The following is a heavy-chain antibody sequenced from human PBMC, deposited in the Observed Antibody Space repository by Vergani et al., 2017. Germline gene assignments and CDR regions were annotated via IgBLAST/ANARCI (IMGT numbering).Heavy chain of an antibody. J-gene: IGHJ4*02. D-gene: IGHD4-17*01. CDR2: IYPGDSFT. Sequence: EVQLVQSGAEVKKPGESLKISCKGSGYSFTSYWIGWVRQMPGKSLEWMGIIYPGDSFTIYSPSFQGQVTIAADKSISTAYLQWSSLKASDTAMYYCARHEGYGDYYFDYWGQGTLVTVSS. CDR1: GYSFTSYW. CDR3: ARHEGYGDYYFDY. V-gene: IGHV5-51*01.